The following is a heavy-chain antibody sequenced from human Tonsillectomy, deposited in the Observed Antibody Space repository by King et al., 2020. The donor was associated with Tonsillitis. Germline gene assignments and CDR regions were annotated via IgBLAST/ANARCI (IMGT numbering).Heavy chain of an antibody. V-gene: IGHV4-38-2*02. D-gene: IGHD2-2*02. CDR1: AYSISGGYY. CDR3: ARDRMYCSSTSCYTYIYYGMDV. Sequence: HVQLQESGPGVVKPSETLSLTCAVSAYSISGGYYWGWIQQPPGKGLEWIGSIYYSGSTYYNPSLKSRVTISVDTSKNQFSLKLSSVTAADTAVYYCARDRMYCSSTSCYTYIYYGMDVWGQGTTVTVSS. J-gene: IGHJ6*02. CDR2: IYYSGST.